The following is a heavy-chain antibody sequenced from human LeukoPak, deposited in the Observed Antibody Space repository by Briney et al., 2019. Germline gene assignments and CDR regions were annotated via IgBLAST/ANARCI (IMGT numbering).Heavy chain of an antibody. J-gene: IGHJ4*02. CDR3: ARVLLADGYKEMAVVGYFDY. Sequence: GGSLRLSYAASGFTFCDYYMSWIRQAPGKGLEWVSYISSSGSTIYYADSVKGRFTISRDNAKNSLYLQMNSLRAEDTAVYYCARVLLADGYKEMAVVGYFDYWGQGTLVTVSS. CDR2: ISSSGSTI. CDR1: GFTFCDYY. D-gene: IGHD5-24*01. V-gene: IGHV3-11*04.